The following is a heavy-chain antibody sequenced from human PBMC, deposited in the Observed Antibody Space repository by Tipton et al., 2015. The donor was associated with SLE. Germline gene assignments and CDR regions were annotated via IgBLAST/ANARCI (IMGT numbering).Heavy chain of an antibody. D-gene: IGHD2-2*01. Sequence: SLRLFCAASGFTFSNFAMCWVRQAPGKGLEWVATISGSGGSAYYADSVKGRFTISRDNSRTTLYLQMNSLRAEDTALYYCATRPGTSHWYYFDYWGQGTLVTVSS. CDR3: ATRPGTSHWYYFDY. J-gene: IGHJ4*01. V-gene: IGHV3-23*01. CDR1: GFTFSNFA. CDR2: ISGSGGSA.